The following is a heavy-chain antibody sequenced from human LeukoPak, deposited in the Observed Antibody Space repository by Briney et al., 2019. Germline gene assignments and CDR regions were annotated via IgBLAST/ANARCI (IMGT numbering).Heavy chain of an antibody. V-gene: IGHV4-59*01. CDR2: IYYSGST. CDR1: GGSISSYY. CDR3: ARETNTVTTFDY. Sequence: PWETLSLTCTVSGGSISSYYWSWIRQPPGKGLEWIGYIYYSGSTNYNPSLKSRVTISVDTSKNQFSLKLSSVTAADTAVYYCARETNTVTTFDYWGQGTLVTVSS. J-gene: IGHJ4*02. D-gene: IGHD4-17*01.